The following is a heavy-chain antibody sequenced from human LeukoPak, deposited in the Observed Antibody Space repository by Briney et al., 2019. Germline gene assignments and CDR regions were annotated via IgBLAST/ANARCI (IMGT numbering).Heavy chain of an antibody. CDR1: GYSISSGYY. J-gene: IGHJ4*02. D-gene: IGHD4-17*01. CDR2: IFHSGST. V-gene: IGHV4-38-2*02. Sequence: SETLSLTCTVSGYSISSGYYWGWIRQPPGKGLEWIGSIFHSGSTYYNPSLKSRVTISVDTSQNQFSLKLSSVTAADTAVYYCARVGLANEYGVYTTFDYWGQGTLVTVSS. CDR3: ARVGLANEYGVYTTFDY.